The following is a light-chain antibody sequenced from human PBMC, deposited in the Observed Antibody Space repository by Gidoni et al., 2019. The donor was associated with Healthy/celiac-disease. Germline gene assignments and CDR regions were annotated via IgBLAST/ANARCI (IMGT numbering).Light chain of an antibody. Sequence: DIQMTQSPSSLSASVGDRVTIPCRASQSISSYLNWYQQKPGKAPKLLIYAATSVQSGVPSRFSGSGSGTDFTLTISSLQPEEVATDYCEQSYSTLMCSFGQGTKLEIK. CDR1: QSISSY. J-gene: IGKJ2*04. V-gene: IGKV1-39*01. CDR3: EQSYSTLMCS. CDR2: AAT.